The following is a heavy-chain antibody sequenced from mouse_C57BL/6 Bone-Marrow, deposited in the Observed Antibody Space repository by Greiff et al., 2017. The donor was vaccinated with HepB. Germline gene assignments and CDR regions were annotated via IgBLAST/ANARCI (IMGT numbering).Heavy chain of an antibody. Sequence: EVKLVESGGDLVKPGGSLKLSCAASGFTFSSYGMSWVRQTPDKRLEWVATISSGGSYTYYPDSVKGRFTISRANAKHTLYLQMSSLKSEDTAMYYCARRIYPPWGQGTLVTVSA. CDR1: GFTFSSYG. CDR2: ISSGGSYT. V-gene: IGHV5-6*02. D-gene: IGHD2-1*01. CDR3: ARRIYPP. J-gene: IGHJ3*01.